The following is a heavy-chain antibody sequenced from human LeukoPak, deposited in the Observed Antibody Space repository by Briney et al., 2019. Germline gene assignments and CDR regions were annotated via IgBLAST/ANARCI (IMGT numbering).Heavy chain of an antibody. CDR2: ISSSGSTI. CDR3: ARDSYYYDSSGYFYY. Sequence: GGSLRLSCAASGFTFSDYYMSWIRQAPGKGLEWVSYISSSGSTIYYADSVKGRFTISRNNAKNSLYLQMNSLRAEDTAVYYCARDSYYYDSSGYFYYWGQGTLVTVSS. J-gene: IGHJ4*02. V-gene: IGHV3-11*01. CDR1: GFTFSDYY. D-gene: IGHD3-22*01.